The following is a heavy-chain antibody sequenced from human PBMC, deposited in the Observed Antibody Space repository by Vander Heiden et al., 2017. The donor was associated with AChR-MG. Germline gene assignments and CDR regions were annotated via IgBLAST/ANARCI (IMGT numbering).Heavy chain of an antibody. CDR3: ARAKYSGSYKPNWFDP. V-gene: IGHV4-4*07. CDR2: IYTSGST. D-gene: IGHD1-26*01. J-gene: IGHJ5*02. CDR1: GGSISSYY. Sequence: QVQLQESGPGLAKPSATLSLTCTVSGGSISSYYWSWIRQPAGKGLEWIGRIYTSGSTNYNPSLKSRVTMSVDTSKNQFSLKLSSVTAADTAVYYCARAKYSGSYKPNWFDPWGQGTLVTVSS.